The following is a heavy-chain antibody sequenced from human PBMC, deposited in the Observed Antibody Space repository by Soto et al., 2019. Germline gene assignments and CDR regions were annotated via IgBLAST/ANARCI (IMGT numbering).Heavy chain of an antibody. CDR3: ARHRSSGGNPTDYFDY. CDR1: GGSISSSSYY. V-gene: IGHV4-39*01. CDR2: IYYSGST. Sequence: PSETLSLTCTVSGGSISSSSYYWGWIRQPPGKGLEWIGSIYYSGSTYYNPSLKSRVTISVDTSKNQFSLKLSSVTAADTAVYYCARHRSSGGNPTDYFDYWGQGTLVTVSS. J-gene: IGHJ4*02. D-gene: IGHD2-15*01.